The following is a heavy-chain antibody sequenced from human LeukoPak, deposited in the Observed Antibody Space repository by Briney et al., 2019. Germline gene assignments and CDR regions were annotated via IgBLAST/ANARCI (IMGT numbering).Heavy chain of an antibody. J-gene: IGHJ4*02. Sequence: NPSETLSLTCTVSGGSISSGTYYWTWIRQTAGKGLEWIGRAYTSGTTNYNPSLKSRVTISVDPSKNQFSLKLTSVTAADTAVYYCARDRGNSYGDTGGRFFDFWGQGILVTVSS. CDR2: AYTSGTT. D-gene: IGHD2-15*01. V-gene: IGHV4-61*02. CDR3: ARDRGNSYGDTGGRFFDF. CDR1: GGSISSGTYY.